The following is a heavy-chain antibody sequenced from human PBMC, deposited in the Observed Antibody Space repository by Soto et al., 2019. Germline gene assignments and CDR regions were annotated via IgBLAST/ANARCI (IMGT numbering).Heavy chain of an antibody. CDR2: LYSRGRA. J-gene: IGHJ2*01. D-gene: IGHD3-16*01. Sequence: QVQLQESGPGLVKTSETLSLTCTVSGVSISPYYWTWIRQPAGKGLEWIGHLYSRGRATYNPSLMDRVPMSVFRDHFSLTLKAVTAADTAVYYCARHFAVNTALDYYYFVLWGRGALVTVSS. CDR1: GVSISPYY. V-gene: IGHV4-4*07. CDR3: ARHFAVNTALDYYYFVL.